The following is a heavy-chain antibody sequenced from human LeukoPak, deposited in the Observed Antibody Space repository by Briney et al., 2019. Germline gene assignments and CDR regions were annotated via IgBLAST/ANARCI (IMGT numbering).Heavy chain of an antibody. CDR2: ISSSGSTI. Sequence: PGGSLRLSCAASGFTFSDCYMSWIRQAPGKGLEWVSYISSSGSTIYYADSVKGRFTISRDNAKNSLYLQMNSLRAEDTAVYYCARAHSAAGTGYYYGMDVWGQGTTVTVSS. CDR1: GFTFSDCY. V-gene: IGHV3-11*01. D-gene: IGHD6-13*01. J-gene: IGHJ6*02. CDR3: ARAHSAAGTGYYYGMDV.